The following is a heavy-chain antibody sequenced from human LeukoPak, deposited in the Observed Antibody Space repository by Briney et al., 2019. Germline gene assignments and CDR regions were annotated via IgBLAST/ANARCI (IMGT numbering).Heavy chain of an antibody. D-gene: IGHD3-10*01. V-gene: IGHV4-31*03. CDR1: GGSISSGGYY. Sequence: PSQTLSLTCTVSGGSISSGGYYWSWIRQHPGKGLEWIGYIYYSGSTYYNPSLKSRVTISVDTSKNQFSLKLSSVTAADTAVYYCARGPVRTGAFDIWGQGTMVTVSS. CDR3: ARGPVRTGAFDI. CDR2: IYYSGST. J-gene: IGHJ3*02.